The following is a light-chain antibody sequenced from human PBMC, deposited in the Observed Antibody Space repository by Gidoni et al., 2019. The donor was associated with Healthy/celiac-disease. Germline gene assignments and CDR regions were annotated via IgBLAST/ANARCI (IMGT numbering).Light chain of an antibody. CDR3: QQYYSTPNT. V-gene: IGKV4-1*01. J-gene: IGKJ2*01. CDR1: QSVLYSSNNKNY. CDR2: WAS. Sequence: DIVMTHSPDSLAVSLGERATINCKSSQSVLYSSNNKNYLAWYQQKPGQPPKLLIYWASTRESGVPDRFSGSGSGTDFTLTISSLQAEDVAVYYCQQYYSTPNTFXQXTKLEIK.